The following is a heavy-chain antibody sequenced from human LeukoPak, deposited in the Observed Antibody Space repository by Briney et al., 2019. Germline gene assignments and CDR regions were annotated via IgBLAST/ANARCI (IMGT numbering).Heavy chain of an antibody. Sequence: GASVTVSCKASGYTFTGYYMHWVRQAPGQGLEWMGWINPNSCGTNYAQKFQGRVTMTRDTSISTAYMELSRLRSDDTAVYYCARGYGDTGYYGMDVWGQGTTVTVSS. CDR3: ARGYGDTGYYGMDV. J-gene: IGHJ6*02. V-gene: IGHV1-2*02. CDR1: GYTFTGYY. D-gene: IGHD4-17*01. CDR2: INPNSCGT.